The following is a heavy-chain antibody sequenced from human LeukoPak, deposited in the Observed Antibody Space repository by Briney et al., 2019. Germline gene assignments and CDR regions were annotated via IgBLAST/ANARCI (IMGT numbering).Heavy chain of an antibody. Sequence: SVKVSCKASGGTFSSYAISWVRQAPGQGPEWMGGIIPIFGTAKYAQKFQGRVTISADESTSTAYMELSSLRSEDTAVYYCARDSSEFRSLIPHWGQGTLVTVSS. J-gene: IGHJ1*01. CDR3: ARDSSEFRSLIPH. D-gene: IGHD2-21*01. V-gene: IGHV1-69*01. CDR1: GGTFSSYA. CDR2: IIPIFGTA.